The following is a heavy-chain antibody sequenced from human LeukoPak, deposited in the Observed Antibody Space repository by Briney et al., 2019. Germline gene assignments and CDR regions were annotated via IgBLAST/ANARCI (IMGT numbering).Heavy chain of an antibody. J-gene: IGHJ4*02. V-gene: IGHV6-1*01. CDR3: VRDGEGGLDYFDY. CDR1: GDSVSSNSAT. CDR2: TYYRSKWYN. Sequence: SQTLSLTCAISGDSVSSNSATWNWIRQSPSRGLEWLGRTYYRSKWYNNYAVSLKSRININPDTSKNQFSLHLNSVTPEDTAVYYCVRDGEGGLDYFDYWGRGTLVTVSS. D-gene: IGHD3-16*01.